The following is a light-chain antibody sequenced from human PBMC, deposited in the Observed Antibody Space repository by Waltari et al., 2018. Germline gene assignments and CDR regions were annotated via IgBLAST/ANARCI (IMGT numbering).Light chain of an antibody. J-gene: IGLJ3*02. CDR3: AAWDDSLSGLV. CDR1: RSNIGTNY. V-gene: IGLV1-47*01. CDR2: RKN. Sequence: QSVLTQPPSASGTPGQRVTISCSGSRSNIGTNYVYWYQQLPGTAPKLLIYRKNQRPSGVPDRFSGSKSGTSASLAISGLRSEDEADYYCAAWDDSLSGLVFGGGTKVTVL.